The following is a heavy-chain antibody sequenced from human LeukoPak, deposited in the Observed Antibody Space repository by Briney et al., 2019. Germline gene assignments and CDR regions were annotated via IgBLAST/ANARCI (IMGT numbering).Heavy chain of an antibody. J-gene: IGHJ4*02. CDR3: ARHGVLLWFGTTPYYFDY. Sequence: SETLSLTCAVYGGSFSGYYWSWIRQPPGKGLEWIGEINHSGSTYYNPSLKSRVTISVDTSKNQFSLKLSSVTAADTAVYYCARHGVLLWFGTTPYYFDYWGQGTLVTVSS. CDR1: GGSFSGYY. V-gene: IGHV4-34*01. CDR2: INHSGST. D-gene: IGHD3-10*01.